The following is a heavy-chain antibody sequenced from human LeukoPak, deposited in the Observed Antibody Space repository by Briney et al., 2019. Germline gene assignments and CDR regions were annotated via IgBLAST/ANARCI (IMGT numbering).Heavy chain of an antibody. CDR2: ISGSGGST. Sequence: GRSLRLSCAASGFTFSSYAMSWVRQAPGKGLEWVSAISGSGGSTYYADSVKGRFTISRDNSKNTLYLQMNSLRAEDTAVYYCAKETLPWQQLNWFDPWGQGTLVTVSS. V-gene: IGHV3-23*01. CDR1: GFTFSSYA. D-gene: IGHD6-13*01. J-gene: IGHJ5*02. CDR3: AKETLPWQQLNWFDP.